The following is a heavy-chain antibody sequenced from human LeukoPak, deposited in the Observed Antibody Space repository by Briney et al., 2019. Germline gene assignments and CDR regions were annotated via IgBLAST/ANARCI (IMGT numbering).Heavy chain of an antibody. V-gene: IGHV4-4*09. CDR2: THTSGSP. J-gene: IGHJ5*02. CDR1: GGSMTHYY. CDR3: ARATQRYCSGTTCFPYWFDT. Sequence: PSETLSLTCTVSGGSMTHYYWNWIRQAPGKGLEWIGYTHTSGSPDYSRSLKSRVIISLDTSKTHFSLMLSPVTAADTAVFFCARATQRYCSGTTCFPYWFDTWGQGTLATVSS. D-gene: IGHD2-2*01.